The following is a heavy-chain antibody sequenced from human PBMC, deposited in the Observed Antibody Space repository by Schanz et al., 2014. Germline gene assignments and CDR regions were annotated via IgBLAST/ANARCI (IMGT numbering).Heavy chain of an antibody. J-gene: IGHJ6*04. CDR1: GFTFISYA. V-gene: IGHV3-64D*06. D-gene: IGHD2-21*01. CDR2: ITRSGVGT. CDR3: VKNEYCDGDSFPADYLQL. Sequence: SCSASGFTFISYAMHWVRQASGKGLEYVSAITRSGVGTYYSDYVKGRFTISRDNSKKTLYTQMSSLRHEDSAVYYCVKNEYCDGDSFPADYLQLCGTGTMDTDSP.